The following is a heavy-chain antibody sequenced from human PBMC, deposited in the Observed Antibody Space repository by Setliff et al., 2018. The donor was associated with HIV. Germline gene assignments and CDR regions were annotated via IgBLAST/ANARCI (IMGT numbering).Heavy chain of an antibody. D-gene: IGHD1-26*01. J-gene: IGHJ6*03. Sequence: SETLSLTCAVYGESFSGFYWNWVRQPPGKGLEWIGEINPSGSTNYNPSRNSRATISVDKAKNQFSLKLTSVTAADTAVYFCARRFGASYLFSGYMDVWGKGTTVTVSS. CDR3: ARRFGASYLFSGYMDV. CDR1: GESFSGFY. CDR2: INPSGST. V-gene: IGHV4-34*01.